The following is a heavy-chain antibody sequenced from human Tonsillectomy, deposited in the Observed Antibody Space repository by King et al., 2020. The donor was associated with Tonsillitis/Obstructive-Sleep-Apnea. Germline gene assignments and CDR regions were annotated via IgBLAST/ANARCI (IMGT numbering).Heavy chain of an antibody. J-gene: IGHJ3*02. CDR2: FDPEDGET. Sequence: QLVQSGAEVKKPGASVKVSCKVSGYTLTELSMHWVRQAPGKGLEWMGGFDPEDGETIYAQKFQGRVTMTEDTSTDTAYMELSSLRSEDTAVYYCATDLTGGPNSNDAVDIWGQGTMVTVSS. V-gene: IGHV1-24*01. D-gene: IGHD7-27*01. CDR1: GYTLTELS. CDR3: ATDLTGGPNSNDAVDI.